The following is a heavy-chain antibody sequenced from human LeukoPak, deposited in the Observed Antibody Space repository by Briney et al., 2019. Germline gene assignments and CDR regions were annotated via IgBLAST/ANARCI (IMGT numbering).Heavy chain of an antibody. J-gene: IGHJ4*02. V-gene: IGHV1-2*02. CDR2: INPNSGGT. CDR1: VYTFTDYY. D-gene: IGHD3-22*01. Sequence: ASVNVSFKSSVYTFTDYYMHWVRQAPGQGLEGMGWINPNSGGTNYAQKFQGRVTMTRDTSISTAYMELRRLRSDDTAVYYCARELEGYYYDLDYWGQGTLVTVSS. CDR3: ARELEGYYYDLDY.